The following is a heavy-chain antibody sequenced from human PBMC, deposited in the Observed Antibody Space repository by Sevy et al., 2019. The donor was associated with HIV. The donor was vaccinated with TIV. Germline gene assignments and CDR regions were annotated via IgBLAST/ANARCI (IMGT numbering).Heavy chain of an antibody. CDR3: ARIFSSYYFDY. Sequence: GGFLRLSCAASGFTFGSYGMHWVRQAPGKGLEWVAYISYDRSDKNYADSVKGRFTTSRDNSKNTVFLQLNSLRPEDTAVYYCARIFSSYYFDYWGQGTLVTVSS. J-gene: IGHJ4*02. V-gene: IGHV3-30*06. CDR2: ISYDRSDK. CDR1: GFTFGSYG.